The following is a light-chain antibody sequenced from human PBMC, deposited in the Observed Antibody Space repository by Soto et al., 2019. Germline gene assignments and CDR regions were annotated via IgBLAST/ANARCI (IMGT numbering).Light chain of an antibody. CDR1: QSLLHRNGNNY. CDR2: LGS. Sequence: EIVMTQSPLSLPVTPGEPASISCRSSQSLLHRNGNNYFNWYLQKPGQSPQLLIYLGSKRDSGVPDRFSGSGSGTDFTLKISRVEAEDVGVYYCMQALQIPWTFGQGTRVEAK. V-gene: IGKV2-28*01. J-gene: IGKJ1*01. CDR3: MQALQIPWT.